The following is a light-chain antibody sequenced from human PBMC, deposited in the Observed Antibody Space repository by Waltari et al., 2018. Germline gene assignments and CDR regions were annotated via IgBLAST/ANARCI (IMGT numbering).Light chain of an antibody. J-gene: IGKJ1*01. CDR3: QQYNSYSGT. V-gene: IGKV1-5*03. CDR2: KAS. Sequence: DIQMTQSPPTLSASVGDRVTITCRASQSISSWLAWYQQKPGKAPKLLIYKASSFESGVPSRFSGSGSGTEFTLTISSLQPDDFATYYCQQYNSYSGTFGQGTKVEIK. CDR1: QSISSW.